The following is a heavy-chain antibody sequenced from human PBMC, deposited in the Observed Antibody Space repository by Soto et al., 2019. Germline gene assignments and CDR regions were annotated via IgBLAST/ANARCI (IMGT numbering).Heavy chain of an antibody. V-gene: IGHV3-30*18. CDR1: GFTFSSYG. D-gene: IGHD5-18*01. CDR2: ISYDGSHK. J-gene: IGHJ6*02. CDR3: AEDLAGYTWAMDV. Sequence: QVQLVESGGGVVQPGRSLRLSCAASGFTFSSYGMHWVRQAPGKGLEWVAVISYDGSHKYYADSVKGRFTISRENSKNTLYVQMNSLRAEDTVVYYWAEDLAGYTWAMDVWGQGTTVTVSS.